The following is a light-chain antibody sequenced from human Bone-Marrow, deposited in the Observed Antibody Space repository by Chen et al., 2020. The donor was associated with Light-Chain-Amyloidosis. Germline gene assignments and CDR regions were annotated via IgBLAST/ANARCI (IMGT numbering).Light chain of an antibody. CDR2: PDY. Sequence: QSVLTHSPSASGTPGQRATFSCSRSMSNIGNNVVNWYQHLPGTAPRLLINPDYKRPSGVPDRFSGYKSGTSASLAISGLQSEDEADYYCATWDDSLNGPLFGGGTKLTVL. V-gene: IGLV1-44*01. J-gene: IGLJ3*02. CDR3: ATWDDSLNGPL. CDR1: MSNIGNNV.